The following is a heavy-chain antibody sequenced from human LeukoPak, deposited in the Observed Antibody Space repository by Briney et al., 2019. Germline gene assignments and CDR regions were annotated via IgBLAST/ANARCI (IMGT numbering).Heavy chain of an antibody. CDR2: IGISSGNT. V-gene: IGHV3-48*01. CDR1: GFNFIDYS. J-gene: IGHJ4*01. Sequence: GSLRLSCAASGFNFIDYSMNWVRQAPGKGLEWISYIGISSGNTRYADSVKGRFTISRDKARNSLYLQMNSLRVEDTAVYYCARDHRYAFDNWGHGTLVTVSS. CDR3: ARDHRYAFDN. D-gene: IGHD5-12*01.